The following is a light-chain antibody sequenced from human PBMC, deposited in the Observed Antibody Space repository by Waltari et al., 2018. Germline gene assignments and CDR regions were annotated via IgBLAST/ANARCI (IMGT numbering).Light chain of an antibody. CDR2: GAS. Sequence: IVLTQSPGTLSSSPGHRATLPCRPSQSVGKNYLTWYKQKPGQAPRLPIYGASCRATGVPDRFSGRGSGTDFTLTISRLEPEDFAVYYWQQYIWSYTFGRGTKLEIK. CDR3: QQYIWSYT. J-gene: IGKJ2*01. V-gene: IGKV3-20*01. CDR1: QSVGKNY.